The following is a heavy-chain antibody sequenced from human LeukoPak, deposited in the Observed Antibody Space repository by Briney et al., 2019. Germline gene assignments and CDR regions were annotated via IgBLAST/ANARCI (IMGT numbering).Heavy chain of an antibody. V-gene: IGHV4-34*01. D-gene: IGHD2-21*02. CDR1: GGSFSSYY. CDR3: AGAYCGGDCYSGRAFDI. CDR2: VYHSGST. J-gene: IGHJ3*02. Sequence: PSETLSLTCGVYGGSFSSYYWTWIRQPPGKGLEWIGEVYHSGSTNYYPSLKSRVTISIEKSKNQFSLKLSSVTAADTAVYYCAGAYCGGDCYSGRAFDIWGQGTMVTVSS.